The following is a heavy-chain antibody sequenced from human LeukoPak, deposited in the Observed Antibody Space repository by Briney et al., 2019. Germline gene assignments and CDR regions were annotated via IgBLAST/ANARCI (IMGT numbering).Heavy chain of an antibody. J-gene: IGHJ6*03. Sequence: VASVKVSCKASGGTYNNYAITWVRQAPGQGLEWVGGILPVFGTSNYAQRFQGRVTITADESTGTTYMELSSLRSEDTAVYYCARDHRGFYYGSGNYYYLDVWDKGTTVTVSS. D-gene: IGHD3-10*01. V-gene: IGHV1-69*13. CDR3: ARDHRGFYYGSGNYYYLDV. CDR1: GGTYNNYA. CDR2: ILPVFGTS.